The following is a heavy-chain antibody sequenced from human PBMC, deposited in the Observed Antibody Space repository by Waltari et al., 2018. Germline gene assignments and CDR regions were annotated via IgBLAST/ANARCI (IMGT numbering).Heavy chain of an antibody. D-gene: IGHD3-16*02. CDR2: INHSGST. V-gene: IGHV4-34*01. CDR3: VRGHYDYVWGSYRPKGRGYYFDY. J-gene: IGHJ4*02. Sequence: QVQLQQWGAGLLKSSETLSLTCAVYGGSFSGYYWSWIRQPPGKGLEWIGEINHSGSTNDNPSLKSRVTISVDTSKNQFSLKLSSVTAADTAVYYCVRGHYDYVWGSYRPKGRGYYFDYWGQGTLVTVSS. CDR1: GGSFSGYY.